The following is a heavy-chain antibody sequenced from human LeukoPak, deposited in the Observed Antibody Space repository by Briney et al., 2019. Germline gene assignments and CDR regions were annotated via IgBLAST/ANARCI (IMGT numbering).Heavy chain of an antibody. CDR3: ARGGGYCTNGVCHNNWFDP. J-gene: IGHJ5*02. CDR1: GFTFSTYP. Sequence: PGGSLRLSCAASGFTFSTYPMSWVRQAPGKGLEWVSSISGSGGVTYYADSVKGRFTSSRDNSKNTLYLQMNSLRAEDTAMYYCARGGGYCTNGVCHNNWFDPWGQGTLVTVSS. V-gene: IGHV3-23*01. D-gene: IGHD2-8*01. CDR2: ISGSGGVT.